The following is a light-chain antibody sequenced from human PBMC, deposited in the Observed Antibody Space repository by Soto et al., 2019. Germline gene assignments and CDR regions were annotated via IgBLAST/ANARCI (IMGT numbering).Light chain of an antibody. CDR3: QQRT. CDR1: QEIRDW. CDR2: KAS. J-gene: IGKJ1*01. V-gene: IGKV1-5*03. Sequence: DTQLTQSPSTLSASIGDRVTITCRASQEIRDWLAWYQQRPGKAPKLLIYKASTLQSGVPLRFSGSGSGTEFTLTISSLQPDDFATYYCQQRTFGQGTKVEIK.